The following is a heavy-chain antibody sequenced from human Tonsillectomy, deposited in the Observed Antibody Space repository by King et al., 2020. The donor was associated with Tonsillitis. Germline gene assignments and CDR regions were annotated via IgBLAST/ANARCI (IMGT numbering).Heavy chain of an antibody. J-gene: IGHJ4*02. CDR2: IDPSDSYT. V-gene: IGHV5-10-1*03. CDR1: GYSFTSYW. D-gene: IGHD3-10*01. Sequence: VQLVESGAEVKKPGESLRTSCKGSGYSFTSYWINWVRQMPGKGLEWMGRIDPSDSYTNYSPSFQGHVTISADKSISTAYLQWSSLKASDTAMYYCAAWFGEQPLDSWGQGTLVTVSS. CDR3: AAWFGEQPLDS.